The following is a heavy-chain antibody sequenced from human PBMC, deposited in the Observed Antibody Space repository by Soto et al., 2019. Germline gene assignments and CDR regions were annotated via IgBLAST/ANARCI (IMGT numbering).Heavy chain of an antibody. Sequence: ALVKVSCKASAYTFSDYYIHWVRQDPGQGLEWMGWINPNCGGTKYAPKFQGGVTMTRDTSITTAYVELSRLRSGDTAVYYCAREPATAKPEGVDFWGQGTLVAVSS. CDR3: AREPATAKPEGVDF. CDR2: INPNCGGT. J-gene: IGHJ4*02. D-gene: IGHD1-1*01. CDR1: AYTFSDYY. V-gene: IGHV1-2*02.